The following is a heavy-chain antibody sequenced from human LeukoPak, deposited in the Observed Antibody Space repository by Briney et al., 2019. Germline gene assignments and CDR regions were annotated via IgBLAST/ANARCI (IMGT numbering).Heavy chain of an antibody. CDR2: INPNSGGT. J-gene: IGHJ4*02. CDR1: GYTFTGYY. V-gene: IGHV1-2*02. CDR3: ARVGITMVRGVIGVPIFYDY. D-gene: IGHD3-10*01. Sequence: ASVKVSCKASGYTFTGYYMHWVRQAPGQGLEWMGWINPNSGGTNYAQKFQGRVTMTRDTSTSTAYMELSRLRSDDTAVYYCARVGITMVRGVIGVPIFYDYWGQGTLVTVSS.